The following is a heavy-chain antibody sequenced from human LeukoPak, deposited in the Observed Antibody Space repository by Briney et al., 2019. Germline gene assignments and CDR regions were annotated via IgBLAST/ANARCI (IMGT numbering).Heavy chain of an antibody. CDR2: INWSGKST. D-gene: IGHD2-2*01. CDR3: ARAPITSPFYFDY. V-gene: IGHV3-20*04. Sequence: GGSLRLSCTASGFVFDEHGMTWVRHVPGKGLEWVSGINWSGKSTSYGDPVRGRFTISRDNAKNSLSLQMDSLRAEDTALYYCARAPITSPFYFDYWGQGTLVTVSS. CDR1: GFVFDEHG. J-gene: IGHJ4*02.